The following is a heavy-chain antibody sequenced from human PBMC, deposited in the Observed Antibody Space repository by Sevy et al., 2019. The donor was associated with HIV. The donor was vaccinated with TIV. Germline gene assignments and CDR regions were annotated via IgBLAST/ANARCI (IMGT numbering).Heavy chain of an antibody. D-gene: IGHD5-18*01. Sequence: SETLSLTCTVSGGPISSNYWSWIRQPPGKGLEWIGYIYSSGSSYNPSLKSRVSISMDTSKNQFSLKLNSVTAADTAVYYCARTRGYSYGDFDYWGQGTLVTVSS. CDR3: ARTRGYSYGDFDY. J-gene: IGHJ4*02. CDR1: GGPISSNY. CDR2: IYSSGSS. V-gene: IGHV4-59*01.